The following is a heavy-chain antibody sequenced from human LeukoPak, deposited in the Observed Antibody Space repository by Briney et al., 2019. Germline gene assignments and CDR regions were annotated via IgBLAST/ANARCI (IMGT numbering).Heavy chain of an antibody. CDR1: GYTFTGYY. CDR2: INPDSGGT. D-gene: IGHD3-10*01. Sequence: GASVKVSCKASGYTFTGYYIHWVRQAPGQGLEWMGWINPDSGGTNYAQKFQGRVTMTRDTSIRTAYMELSRLRSEDTAVYYCARGRYGSGSYYPYVWGKGTTVTISS. CDR3: ARGRYGSGSYYPYV. V-gene: IGHV1-2*02. J-gene: IGHJ6*04.